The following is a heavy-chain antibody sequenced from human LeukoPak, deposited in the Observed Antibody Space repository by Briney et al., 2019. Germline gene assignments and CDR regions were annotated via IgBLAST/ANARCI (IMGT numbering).Heavy chain of an antibody. CDR1: GGSISSYY. J-gene: IGHJ4*02. CDR2: IYYSGST. Sequence: PSETLSLTCTVSGGSISSYYWSWIRQPPGKGLEWIGYIYYSGSTNYNPSLKSRVTISVDTSKNQFSLKLSSVTAADTAVYYCAREGRVASFDYWGQGTLVTASS. CDR3: AREGRVASFDY. V-gene: IGHV4-59*01. D-gene: IGHD5-12*01.